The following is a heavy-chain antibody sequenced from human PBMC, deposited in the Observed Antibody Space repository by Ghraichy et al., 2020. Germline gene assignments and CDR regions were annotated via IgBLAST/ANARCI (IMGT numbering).Heavy chain of an antibody. CDR1: GYTFTSYY. CDR2: INPSGGST. D-gene: IGHD1-20*01. Sequence: ASVKVSCKASGYTFTSYYMHWVRQAPGQGLEWMGIINPSGGSTSYAQKFQGRVTMTRDTSTSTVYMELSSLRSEDTAVYYCARDPTRITGTTSAFDIWGQGTMVTVSS. V-gene: IGHV1-46*01. CDR3: ARDPTRITGTTSAFDI. J-gene: IGHJ3*02.